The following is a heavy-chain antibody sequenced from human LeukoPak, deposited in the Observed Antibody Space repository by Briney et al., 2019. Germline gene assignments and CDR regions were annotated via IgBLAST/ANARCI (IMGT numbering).Heavy chain of an antibody. Sequence: PGGSLRLSCAASGFTFDDYAMHWVRQAPGKGLEWVSGISWNSGSIGYADSVKGRFTISRDNAKNSLYLQMNSLRAEDTALYYCAKDLYSSGWYDPTFPLYPLMDVWGQGTTVTVSS. CDR1: GFTFDDYA. J-gene: IGHJ6*02. CDR2: ISWNSGSI. CDR3: AKDLYSSGWYDPTFPLYPLMDV. V-gene: IGHV3-9*01. D-gene: IGHD6-19*01.